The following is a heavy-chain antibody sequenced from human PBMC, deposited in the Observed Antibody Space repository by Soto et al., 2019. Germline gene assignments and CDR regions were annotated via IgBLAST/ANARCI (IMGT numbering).Heavy chain of an antibody. D-gene: IGHD1-1*01. V-gene: IGHV3-23*01. CDR2: ISGIGHST. Sequence: LRLSFAASGFTFSSYAMGWVRQAPGKGLEWVSSISGIGHSTYYADSVKGRFTISRDNSKNTLHLQMNSLRAEDTAVYYCAKRIMSTIGHFDSWGQGTLVTVSS. CDR1: GFTFSSYA. J-gene: IGHJ4*02. CDR3: AKRIMSTIGHFDS.